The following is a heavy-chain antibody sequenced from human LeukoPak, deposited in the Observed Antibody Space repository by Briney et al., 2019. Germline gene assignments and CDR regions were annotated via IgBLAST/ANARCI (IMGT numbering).Heavy chain of an antibody. CDR2: INTDGSTT. CDR1: GFTFSTYW. V-gene: IGHV3-74*01. J-gene: IGHJ4*02. Sequence: PGGSLRLSCAASGFTFSTYWMHWVRQAPGKGLVWVSRINTDGSTTTYADSVKGRFTISRDNAKNTLYLQMNSLRAEDTAVYYCARDPPAALDYWGQGTLVTVSS. CDR3: ARDPPAALDY. D-gene: IGHD3-3*02.